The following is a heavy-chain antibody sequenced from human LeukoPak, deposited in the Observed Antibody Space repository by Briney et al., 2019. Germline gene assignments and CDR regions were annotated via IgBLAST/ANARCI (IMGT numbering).Heavy chain of an antibody. D-gene: IGHD1-26*01. J-gene: IGHJ6*03. CDR3: ARGMEPLKLYYRDV. Sequence: AASVKVSCKASGYPFTGYYMRWVRQAPGQGLDWMAWINPNSGGTNYAQKFQGRVTVTRDTSISTAYMELSRLRSDDTAVYYCARGMEPLKLYYRDVWGKGTTVTVSS. CDR2: INPNSGGT. V-gene: IGHV1-2*02. CDR1: GYPFTGYY.